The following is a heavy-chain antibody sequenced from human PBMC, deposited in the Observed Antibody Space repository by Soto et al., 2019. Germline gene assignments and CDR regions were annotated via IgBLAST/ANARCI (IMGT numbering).Heavy chain of an antibody. CDR2: IYDSEST. D-gene: IGHD2-2*02. CDR3: ARLGLGYCSSTSCYMVGWFDP. Sequence: SETLSLTCTVSGGSISSGGYYWSWIRQHPGKGLEGMGYIYDSESTYYNPALKSRVTISVDTSKKQFFLKLSSVTAADTAVYYCARLGLGYCSSTSCYMVGWFDPWGQGTLVTVSS. V-gene: IGHV4-31*03. J-gene: IGHJ5*02. CDR1: GGSISSGGYY.